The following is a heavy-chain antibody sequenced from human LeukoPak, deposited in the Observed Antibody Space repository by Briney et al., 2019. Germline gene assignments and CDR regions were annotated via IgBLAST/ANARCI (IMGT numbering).Heavy chain of an antibody. D-gene: IGHD2-21*02. CDR2: INPNIGDA. Sequence: ASVKVSCKASGYTFTDYFIHWVRQAPGQGLEWMGWINPNIGDAIYAQKFQDRVTMTRDSSINTAYMELSRLTSDDTAVYYCARMALDGGDSNGFDYWGQGTLVTVSS. CDR3: ARMALDGGDSNGFDY. J-gene: IGHJ5*01. CDR1: GYTFTDYF. V-gene: IGHV1-2*02.